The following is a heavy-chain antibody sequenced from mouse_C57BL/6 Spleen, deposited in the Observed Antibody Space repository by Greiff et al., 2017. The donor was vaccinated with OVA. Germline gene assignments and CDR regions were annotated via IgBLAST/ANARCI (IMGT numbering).Heavy chain of an antibody. J-gene: IGHJ2*01. Sequence: EVKLMESGGGLVKPGGSLKLSCAASGFTFSDYGMHWVRQAPEKGLEWVAYISSGSSTIYYADTVKGRFTISRDNAKNTLFLQMTSLRSEDTAMYYCAFQFITTVVALDYWGQGTTLTVSS. CDR1: GFTFSDYG. CDR2: ISSGSSTI. CDR3: AFQFITTVVALDY. D-gene: IGHD1-1*01. V-gene: IGHV5-17*01.